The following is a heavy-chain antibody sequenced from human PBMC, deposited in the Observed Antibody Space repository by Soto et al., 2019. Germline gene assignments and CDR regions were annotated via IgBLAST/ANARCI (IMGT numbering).Heavy chain of an antibody. CDR2: FFYSGST. CDR3: AMDQCKGSYDFDY. J-gene: IGHJ4*02. CDR1: GGYLSRGSYY. D-gene: IGHD2-2*03. V-gene: IGHV4-39*01. Sequence: PSVTLSVTCTVSGGYLSRGSYYWGWLSKPPGKGLEWIGSFFYSGSTSYNPSLKSRVTISVDTSKNQFSLRLNSVTAADTAVYYFAMDQCKGSYDFDYCCQGTLVTVSS.